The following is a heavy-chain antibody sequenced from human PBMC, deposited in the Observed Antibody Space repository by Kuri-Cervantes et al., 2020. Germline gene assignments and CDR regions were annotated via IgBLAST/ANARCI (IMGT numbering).Heavy chain of an antibody. V-gene: IGHV4-39*01. J-gene: IGHJ4*02. CDR2: IYYSGST. CDR3: ARQLVLNQGGYFDY. Sequence: GSLRLSCTVSGDSISSRGYYWGWIRQPPGKGLEWIGTIYYSGSTYYNPSLKSRVTISVDTSKNQFSLKLSSVTAADTAVYYCARQLVLNQGGYFDYWGQGTLVTVSS. CDR1: GDSISSRGYY. D-gene: IGHD1-14*01.